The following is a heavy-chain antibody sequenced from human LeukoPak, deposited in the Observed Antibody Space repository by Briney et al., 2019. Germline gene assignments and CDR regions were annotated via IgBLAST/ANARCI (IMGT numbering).Heavy chain of an antibody. CDR3: ARDLEYCSSTSCYRYMDV. CDR2: IYYSGST. V-gene: IGHV4-59*11. J-gene: IGHJ6*03. CDR1: GGSISSHY. Sequence: SETLSLTCTVSGGSISSHYWSWIWQPPGKGLEWIGYIYYSGSTNYNPSLKSRVTISVDTSKNQFSLKLSSVTAADTAVYYCARDLEYCSSTSCYRYMDVWGKGTTVTVSS. D-gene: IGHD2-2*01.